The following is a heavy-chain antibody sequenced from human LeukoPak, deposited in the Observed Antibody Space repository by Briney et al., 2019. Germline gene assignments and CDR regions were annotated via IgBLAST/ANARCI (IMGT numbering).Heavy chain of an antibody. CDR3: ARTVKIWGGYFAI. Sequence: GASVKVSCKASGYTFTSYYMHWVRQAPGQGLEWMGWINPNSGGTNYAQKFQGRVTMTRDTSISTAYMELSRLRSDDTAVYYCARTVKIWGGYFAIWGQGTMVTVSS. J-gene: IGHJ3*02. D-gene: IGHD3-16*01. V-gene: IGHV1-2*02. CDR1: GYTFTSYY. CDR2: INPNSGGT.